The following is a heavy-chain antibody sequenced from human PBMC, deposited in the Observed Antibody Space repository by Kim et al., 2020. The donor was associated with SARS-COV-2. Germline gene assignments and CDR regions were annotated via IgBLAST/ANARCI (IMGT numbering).Heavy chain of an antibody. V-gene: IGHV4-39*07. D-gene: IGHD6-19*01. CDR2: IYYSGST. J-gene: IGHJ5*02. CDR3: ARAAGIAVAVRGWFDP. Sequence: SETLSLTCTVSGGSISSSSYYWGWIRQPPGKGLEWIGSIYYSGSTYYNPSLKSRVTISVDTSKNQFSLKLSSVTAADTAVYYCARAAGIAVAVRGWFDPWGQGTLVTVSS. CDR1: GGSISSSSYY.